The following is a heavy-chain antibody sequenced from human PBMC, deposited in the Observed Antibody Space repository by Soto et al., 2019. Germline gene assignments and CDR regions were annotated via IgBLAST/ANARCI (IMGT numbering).Heavy chain of an antibody. CDR1: GGSLSSGGYY. V-gene: IGHV4-31*03. Sequence: SETLSLTCTVSGGSLSSGGYYWGWTRQNPGKGLEWIGYTYYGGSTYYNSSLKSRVTISVDTSKNQFSLKRSSVTAADTAVYYYASDYLYANDSSDYYRKAFDIWGQGTMVTVSS. CDR3: ASDYLYANDSSDYYRKAFDI. J-gene: IGHJ3*02. D-gene: IGHD3-22*01. CDR2: TYYGGST.